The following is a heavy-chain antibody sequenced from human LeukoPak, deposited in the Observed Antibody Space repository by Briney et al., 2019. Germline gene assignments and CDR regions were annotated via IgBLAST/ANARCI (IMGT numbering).Heavy chain of an antibody. D-gene: IGHD3-22*01. CDR3: AREDPYYYDSSNWYFDL. J-gene: IGHJ2*01. CDR1: GGSISSYY. CDR2: IYYSGST. V-gene: IGHV4-59*01. Sequence: SAPLSLTCTVSGGSISSYYWSWIRPPPGKGLEWIGYIYYSGSTNYNPSLKSRVTISVDTSKNQFSLKLSSVTAADTAVYYCAREDPYYYDSSNWYFDLWGRGTLVTVYS.